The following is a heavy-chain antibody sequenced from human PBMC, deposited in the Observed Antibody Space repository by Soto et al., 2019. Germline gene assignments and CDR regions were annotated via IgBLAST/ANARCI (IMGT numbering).Heavy chain of an antibody. CDR3: ARYLGYSSSSYYYYYCGMGV. V-gene: IGHV3-30*04. Sequence: GGSLRLSCAASGFTFSSYAMHWVRQAPGKGLEWVAVISYDGSNKYYADSVKGRFTISRDNSKNTRYLQMNSLRAENQAVYYFARYLGYSSSSYYYYYCGMGVWGQESTGT. D-gene: IGHD6-6*01. CDR2: ISYDGSNK. CDR1: GFTFSSYA. J-gene: IGHJ6*02.